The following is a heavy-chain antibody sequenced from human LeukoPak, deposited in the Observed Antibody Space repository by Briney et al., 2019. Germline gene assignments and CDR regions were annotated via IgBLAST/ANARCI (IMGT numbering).Heavy chain of an antibody. CDR3: ARVRYYDFWSGYYFDY. D-gene: IGHD3-3*01. V-gene: IGHV4-39*07. Sequence: PSETLSLTCTVSGGSISSSSYYWGWIRQPPGKGLEWIGSIYYSWSTYYNPSLKIRVTISVDKSKYQFSLKLSSVTAADTAVYYCARVRYYDFWSGYYFDYWGQGTLVTVSS. J-gene: IGHJ4*02. CDR2: IYYSWST. CDR1: GGSISSSSYY.